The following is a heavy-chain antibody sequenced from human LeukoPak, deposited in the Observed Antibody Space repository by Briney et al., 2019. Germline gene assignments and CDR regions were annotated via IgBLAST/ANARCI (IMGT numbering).Heavy chain of an antibody. J-gene: IGHJ4*02. D-gene: IGHD3-22*01. V-gene: IGHV4-31*03. CDR2: IYYSGST. Sequence: SQTLSLTCTVSGGSISSGGYYWSWIRQHPGKGLEWIGYIYYSGSTYYNPSLKSRVTISVDTSKNQFSLKLSSVTAADTAVYYCARKDPGYYYDSSGYSFDYWGQGTLVTVSS. CDR3: ARKDPGYYYDSSGYSFDY. CDR1: GGSISSGGYY.